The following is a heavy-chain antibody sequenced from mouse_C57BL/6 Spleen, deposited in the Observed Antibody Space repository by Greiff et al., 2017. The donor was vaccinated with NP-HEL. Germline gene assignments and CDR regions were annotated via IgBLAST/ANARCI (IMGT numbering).Heavy chain of an antibody. CDR3: AIHYYGSSYDWYFDV. J-gene: IGHJ1*03. Sequence: QVQLQQPGAELVKPGASVKVSCKASGYTFTSYWMHWVKQRPGQGLEWIGRIHPSDSDTNYNQKFKGKATLTVGKSSSTAYMQLSSLTSEDSAVYYCAIHYYGSSYDWYFDVWGTGTTVTVSS. CDR1: GYTFTSYW. V-gene: IGHV1-74*01. CDR2: IHPSDSDT. D-gene: IGHD1-1*01.